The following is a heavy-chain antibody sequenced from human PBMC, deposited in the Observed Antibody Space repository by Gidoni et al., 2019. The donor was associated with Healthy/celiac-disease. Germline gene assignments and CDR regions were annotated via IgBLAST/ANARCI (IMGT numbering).Heavy chain of an antibody. V-gene: IGHV1-3*01. CDR1: GYTFTSYA. J-gene: IGHJ1*01. D-gene: IGHD3-10*01. CDR2: INACNGNT. CDR3: ARAYGSAPPEYFQH. Sequence: QVQLVQSGAEVKKPGAAVKVSCKASGYTFTSYAMHWVRQAPGQRLEWMGWINACNGNTKYSQKFQGSVTITRDTSASTAYMELSSLRSEDTAVYYCARAYGSAPPEYFQHWGQGTLVTVSS.